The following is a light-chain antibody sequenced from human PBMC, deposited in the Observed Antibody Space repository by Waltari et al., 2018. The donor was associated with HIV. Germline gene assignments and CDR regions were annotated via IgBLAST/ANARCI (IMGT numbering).Light chain of an antibody. V-gene: IGLV1-44*01. J-gene: IGLJ2*01. CDR2: SNN. Sequence: QSVLTQPPSASGTPGQRVTISCSGVSSNIGSNPVNWYQQLPGTAPKLLIYSNNQRPSGVPDRFSGSKSGTSASLAISGLQSEDEADYYCAAWDDSLNVVVFGGGTKLTVL. CDR3: AAWDDSLNVVV. CDR1: SSNIGSNP.